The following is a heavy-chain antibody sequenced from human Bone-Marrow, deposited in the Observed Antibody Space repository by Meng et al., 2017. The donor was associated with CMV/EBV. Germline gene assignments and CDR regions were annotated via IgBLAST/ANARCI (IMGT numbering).Heavy chain of an antibody. CDR2: ISYDGSNK. J-gene: IGHJ4*02. D-gene: IGHD5-12*01. V-gene: IGHV3-30*04. Sequence: GGSLRLSCAASGFTFSSYAMHWVRQAPGKGLEWVAVISYDGSNKYYADSVKGRFTISRDNSKNTLYLQMNSLRAEDTAVYYCARDVDGVYYWGQGTLVTVSS. CDR1: GFTFSSYA. CDR3: ARDVDGVYY.